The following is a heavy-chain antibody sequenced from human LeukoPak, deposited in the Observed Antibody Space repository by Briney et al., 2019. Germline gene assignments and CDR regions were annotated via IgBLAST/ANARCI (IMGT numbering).Heavy chain of an antibody. D-gene: IGHD1-26*01. Sequence: NPGGSLTLFCAASGFTFSNAWMIWVRQAPGKGLEWVGRIKSKTDGGTPDYAAPVKGRFTISRDDSKNTLYLQMNSLKTEDTAVYYCTTDQHKIVGASFDYWGQGTLVTVSS. V-gene: IGHV3-15*01. CDR3: TTDQHKIVGASFDY. CDR1: GFTFSNAW. CDR2: IKSKTDGGTP. J-gene: IGHJ4*02.